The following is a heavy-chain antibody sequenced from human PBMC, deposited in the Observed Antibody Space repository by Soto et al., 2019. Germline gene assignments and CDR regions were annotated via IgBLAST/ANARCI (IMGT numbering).Heavy chain of an antibody. D-gene: IGHD3-22*01. CDR2: ITSSGSTL. V-gene: IGHV3-48*03. Sequence: EVQLVESGGGLVQPGGSLRLSCAASGFTFSNYEIHWVRQAPGKGLEWVSYITSSGSTLYYADSVKGRFTVSRDNAKNAVFLQMNSLRGDDTALYYCARIRRDYYQGMDVWGQGTTVTVSS. CDR3: ARIRRDYYQGMDV. CDR1: GFTFSNYE. J-gene: IGHJ6*02.